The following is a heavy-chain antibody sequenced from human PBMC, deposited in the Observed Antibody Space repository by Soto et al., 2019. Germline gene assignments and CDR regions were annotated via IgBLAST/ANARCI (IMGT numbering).Heavy chain of an antibody. CDR3: GKEPYDSTGFYYSFHH. CDR2: ISSDGSDK. CDR1: GFTFSSYG. D-gene: IGHD3-22*01. Sequence: QVQLVESGGGVVQPGRSLRLSCAASGFTFSSYGMHWVRQAPGKGLEWVAVISSDGSDKNYADSVKGRFSISRDNSRNTLFLQMNSLRPEDTAVFYCGKEPYDSTGFYYSFHHWGQGTLVTVSS. V-gene: IGHV3-30*18. J-gene: IGHJ4*02.